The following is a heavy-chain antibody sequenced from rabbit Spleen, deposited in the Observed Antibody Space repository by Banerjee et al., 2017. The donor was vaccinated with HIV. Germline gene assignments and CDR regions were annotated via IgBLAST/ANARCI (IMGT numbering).Heavy chain of an antibody. J-gene: IGHJ6*01. CDR3: AREDYAGYAYYL. Sequence: QEQLVESGGGLVQPGGSLKLSCKASGITISSYTMGWVRQAPGKGLEWIGDIGGGSGGTSYAGWAKGRFTISKTSSTTVTLQMTSLTAADTATYFCAREDYAGYAYYLWGPGTLVTVS. CDR1: GITISSYT. D-gene: IGHD6-1*01. V-gene: IGHV1S45*01. CDR2: IGGGSGGT.